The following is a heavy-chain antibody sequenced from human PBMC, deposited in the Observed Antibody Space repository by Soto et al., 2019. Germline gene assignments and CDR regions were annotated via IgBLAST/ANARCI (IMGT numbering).Heavy chain of an antibody. CDR3: ACVDTAMVNYYYGMDV. V-gene: IGHV4-59*01. CDR2: IYYIGIT. J-gene: IGHJ6*02. CDR1: GGSISSYY. Sequence: QVQLQESGPGLVKPSETLSLTCTVSGGSISSYYWSWIRQPPGKGLVWIGYIYYIGITNYNPSLRNRVTISVDTSKNQFSLKLSSVTAADTAVYYCACVDTAMVNYYYGMDVWGQGTTVTVSS. D-gene: IGHD5-18*01.